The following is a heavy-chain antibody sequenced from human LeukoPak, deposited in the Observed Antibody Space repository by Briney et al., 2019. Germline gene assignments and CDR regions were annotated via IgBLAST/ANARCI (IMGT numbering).Heavy chain of an antibody. D-gene: IGHD3-22*01. V-gene: IGHV3-21*01. Sequence: PGGSLRLSCAASGFTFSICTMNWVRQAPGKGLEWVSSISSSSNYIYYADSVQGRFTISRDNAKNSLYLQMNSLRAEDTAVYYCARDYDGSGYFGYWGQGTLVTVSS. CDR3: ARDYDGSGYFGY. CDR1: GFTFSICT. CDR2: ISSSSNYI. J-gene: IGHJ4*02.